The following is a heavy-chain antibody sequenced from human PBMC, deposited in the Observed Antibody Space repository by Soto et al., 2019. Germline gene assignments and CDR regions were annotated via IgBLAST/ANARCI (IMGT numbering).Heavy chain of an antibody. V-gene: IGHV1-18*04. CDR3: ATEPIYYNDGSGYYPLGH. CDR1: GYSFATYG. D-gene: IGHD3-22*01. Sequence: ASVKVSCKASGYSFATYGFSWVRQAPGQGLECVGWISAHNGDTHYSPKFQGRVTLTTDTSTNTGYMELRSLTSDDTAVYFCATEPIYYNDGSGYYPLGHWGQGTLVTVSS. CDR2: ISAHNGDT. J-gene: IGHJ4*02.